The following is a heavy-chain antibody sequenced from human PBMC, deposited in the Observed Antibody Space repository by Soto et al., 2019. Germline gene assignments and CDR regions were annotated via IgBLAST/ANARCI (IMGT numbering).Heavy chain of an antibody. CDR2: IYYSGST. CDR1: GGSISSSSYY. Sequence: QLQLQESGPGLVKPSETLSLTCTVSGGSISSSSYYWGWIRQPPGKGLEWIGSIYYSGSTYYNPSLKSRVTISVDTSKNQFSLKLSSVTAADTAVYYCAKDGWGIAVAGTYYYYGMDVWGQGTTVTVSS. D-gene: IGHD6-19*01. J-gene: IGHJ6*02. V-gene: IGHV4-39*02. CDR3: AKDGWGIAVAGTYYYYGMDV.